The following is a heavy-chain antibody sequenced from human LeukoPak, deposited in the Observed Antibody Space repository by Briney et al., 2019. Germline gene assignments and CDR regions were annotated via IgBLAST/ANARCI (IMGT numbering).Heavy chain of an antibody. CDR3: ARVSSGSQRGADY. J-gene: IGHJ4*02. Sequence: SETLSLNCAVYGGSFSGYYWSWIRQPPGKGLEWIGEINHSGSTNYNPSLKSRVTISVDTSKNQFSLKLSSVTAADTAVYYCARVSSGSQRGADYWGQGTLVTVSS. CDR2: INHSGST. CDR1: GGSFSGYY. V-gene: IGHV4-34*01. D-gene: IGHD1-26*01.